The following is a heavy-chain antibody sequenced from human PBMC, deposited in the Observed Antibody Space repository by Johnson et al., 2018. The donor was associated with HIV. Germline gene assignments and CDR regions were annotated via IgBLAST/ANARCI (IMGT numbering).Heavy chain of an antibody. CDR2: IFNSGTT. V-gene: IGHV3-23*03. D-gene: IGHD3-22*01. Sequence: EVQLVESGGGLVQPGGSLRLSCAASGFTFSSYAMTWVRQAPGKGLDWVAVIFNSGTTYYADSVKGRFIISRDNSKNTLYLQMNSLRVEDTAVYYCAKDGPYYLSPRDAFDIWGQGTMVTVSS. CDR3: AKDGPYYLSPRDAFDI. J-gene: IGHJ3*02. CDR1: GFTFSSYA.